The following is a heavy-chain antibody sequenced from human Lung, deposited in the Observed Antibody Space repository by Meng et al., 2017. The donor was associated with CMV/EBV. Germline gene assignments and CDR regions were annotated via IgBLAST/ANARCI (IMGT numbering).Heavy chain of an antibody. CDR1: GFTFSSYV. Sequence: LTXAASGFTFSSYVMHWVRQAPGKGLEWVANIRFDGTNKYHADSVKGRFTISRDNSKNTLYLQMNSLRAEDTAVYYCAKRGDSSGTYAMDVWGQGTXVTVSS. CDR2: IRFDGTNK. J-gene: IGHJ6*02. V-gene: IGHV3-30*02. CDR3: AKRGDSSGTYAMDV. D-gene: IGHD3-22*01.